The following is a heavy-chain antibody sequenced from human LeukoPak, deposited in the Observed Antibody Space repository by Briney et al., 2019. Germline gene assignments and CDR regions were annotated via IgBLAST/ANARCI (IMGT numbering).Heavy chain of an antibody. J-gene: IGHJ5*02. D-gene: IGHD1-14*01. V-gene: IGHV3-30*02. CDR2: IRYDGSNE. CDR3: AKYHGAYNRFDP. Sequence: GGSLRLSCAASGFTFTNYGMHWVRQAPGKGLEWVAFIRYDGSNENYGDSVKGRFTISKDNSKSTLYLQMNSLRADDTAVYYCAKYHGAYNRFDPWGQGTLVTVSS. CDR1: GFTFTNYG.